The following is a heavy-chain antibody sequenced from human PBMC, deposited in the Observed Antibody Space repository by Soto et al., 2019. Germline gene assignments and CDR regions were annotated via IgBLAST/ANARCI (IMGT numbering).Heavy chain of an antibody. D-gene: IGHD3-3*01. CDR2: INHSGST. V-gene: IGHV4-34*01. Sequence: LSLTCAVYGGSFSGYYWSWIRQPPGKGLDWIGEINHSGSTNYNPSLKSRVTISVDTSKNQFSLKLSSVTAADTAVYYCARVVTIFGVVEGPFDYWGQGTLVTVSS. CDR1: GGSFSGYY. J-gene: IGHJ4*02. CDR3: ARVVTIFGVVEGPFDY.